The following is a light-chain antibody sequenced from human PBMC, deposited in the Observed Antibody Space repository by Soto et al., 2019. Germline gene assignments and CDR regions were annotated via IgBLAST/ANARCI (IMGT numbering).Light chain of an antibody. CDR2: TNN. Sequence: QSALTQPPSASGTPGQRVTISCSGGSSNIGSNYIYWYQQIPGTAPKIVISTNNQRPSGVPDRFSGSKSGTSASLAISGLRSEDEAVYYCAAWDDKLSGPVFGGGTKVTVL. V-gene: IGLV1-47*02. CDR1: SSNIGSNY. J-gene: IGLJ2*01. CDR3: AAWDDKLSGPV.